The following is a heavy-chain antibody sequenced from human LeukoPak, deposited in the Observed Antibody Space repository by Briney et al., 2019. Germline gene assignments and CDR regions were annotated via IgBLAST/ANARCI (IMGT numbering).Heavy chain of an antibody. CDR3: ARDLSTRAAIYDY. Sequence: GGSLRLSCAASGFTFDDYAMHWVRQAPGKGLEWVSSISSSSSYIYYADSVKGRFTISRDNAKNSLYLQMNSLRAEDTAVYYCARDLSTRAAIYDYWGQGTLVTVSS. CDR1: GFTFDDYA. J-gene: IGHJ4*02. CDR2: ISSSSSYI. D-gene: IGHD2-2*01. V-gene: IGHV3-21*01.